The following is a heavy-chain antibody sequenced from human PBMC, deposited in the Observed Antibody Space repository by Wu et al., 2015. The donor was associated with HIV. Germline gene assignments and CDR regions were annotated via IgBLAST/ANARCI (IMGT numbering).Heavy chain of an antibody. CDR1: GGFFSKYV. V-gene: IGHV1-69*14. CDR2: IIPMSDTR. Sequence: QVQLVQSGAEVKKPGSSVKVSCQVSGGFFSKYVINWVRQAPGQGLEWMAGIIPMSDTRNYAQKFQDRVTINVDRITSTAYMELRNMRSEDTATYYCARAQEAMDYYYYMDVVGTKGTTVTVSS. CDR3: ARAQEAMDYYYYMDV. J-gene: IGHJ6*03.